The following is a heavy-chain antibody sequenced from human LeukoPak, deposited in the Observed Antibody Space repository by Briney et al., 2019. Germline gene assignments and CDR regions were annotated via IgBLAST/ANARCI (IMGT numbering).Heavy chain of an antibody. Sequence: QPGGSLRLSCAASGFTPSSYWMYWVRQAPGKGLVWVSHINSDESRTTYADSVKGRFTISRDNAKNTLYLQMNSLRAEDTAVYYCAGGPPYYYDMDVWGQGTTVTVSS. CDR2: INSDESRT. V-gene: IGHV3-74*01. CDR1: GFTPSSYW. J-gene: IGHJ6*02. CDR3: AGGPPYYYDMDV.